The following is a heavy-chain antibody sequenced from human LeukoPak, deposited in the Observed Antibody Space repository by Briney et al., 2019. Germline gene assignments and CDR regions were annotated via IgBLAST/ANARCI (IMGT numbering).Heavy chain of an antibody. Sequence: SGTLSLTCAVSGGSISSSNWWSWVRQPPGKGLEGIGEIYHSGSTNYNPSLKSRVTISVDKSKNQFSLKLSSVTAADTAVYYCARSGTGLLRYYFDYWGQGTLITVSS. CDR1: GGSISSSNW. CDR3: ARSGTGLLRYYFDY. CDR2: IYHSGST. J-gene: IGHJ4*02. V-gene: IGHV4-4*02. D-gene: IGHD3-22*01.